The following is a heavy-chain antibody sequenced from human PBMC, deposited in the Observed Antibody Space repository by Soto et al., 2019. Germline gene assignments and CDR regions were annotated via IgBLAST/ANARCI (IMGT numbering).Heavy chain of an antibody. D-gene: IGHD6-25*01. CDR1: GFTVSSNY. V-gene: IGHV3-53*01. CDR2: IYSGGST. Sequence: HPGGSLRLSCAASGFTVSSNYMSWVRQAPGKGLEWVSVIYSGGSTYYADSVKGRFTISRDNSKNTLYLQMNSLRAEDTAVYYCASLRGSYSSGAWGNGMDVWGQGTTVTVSS. J-gene: IGHJ6*02. CDR3: ASLRGSYSSGAWGNGMDV.